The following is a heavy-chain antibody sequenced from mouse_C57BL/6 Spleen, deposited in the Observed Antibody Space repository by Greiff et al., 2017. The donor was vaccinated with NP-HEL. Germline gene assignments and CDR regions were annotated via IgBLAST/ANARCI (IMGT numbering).Heavy chain of an antibody. Sequence: EVKLMESGPGMVKPSQSLSLTCTVTGYSFTSGYDWHWNRHSAGNKLERMGYLSNSGSTNYNASLKSRISITHDTSKNQFFLKLSSVTTEDTATYYCARGGYGSSYVGFAYRGQGTLVTVSA. CDR3: ARGGYGSSYVGFAY. J-gene: IGHJ3*01. V-gene: IGHV3-1*01. CDR1: GYSFTSGYD. CDR2: LSNSGST. D-gene: IGHD1-1*01.